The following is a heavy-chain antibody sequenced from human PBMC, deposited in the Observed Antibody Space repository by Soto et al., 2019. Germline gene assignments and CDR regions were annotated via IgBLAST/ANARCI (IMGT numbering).Heavy chain of an antibody. J-gene: IGHJ4*02. V-gene: IGHV4-30-4*01. CDR2: IYHRGNT. Sequence: QVQLQESGPGLVKPSQTLSLTCSVSGGSLSDGDYFWSWIRQPPGKGLEWIGHIYHRGNTYTNPSLMRRLTISVDTSKNQFSLTRNSVTAADTAVYYCASGLSVDKVGQWGQGTPVTVSS. CDR3: ASGLSVDKVGQ. D-gene: IGHD3-9*01. CDR1: GGSLSDGDYF.